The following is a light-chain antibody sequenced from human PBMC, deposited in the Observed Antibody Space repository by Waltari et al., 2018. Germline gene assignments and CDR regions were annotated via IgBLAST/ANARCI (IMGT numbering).Light chain of an antibody. CDR1: TLRRYY. V-gene: IGLV3-19*01. J-gene: IGLJ2*01. CDR3: HSRETFSTRL. CDR2: GPG. Sequence: SSDLTQDPSVSVALGQTVRITCKGDTLRRYYASWYQQRPGQAPVLVLYGPGNRPSWIPDLFSGSTSGNTASLTITGAQAEDEADYYCHSRETFSTRLFGGGTRLTV.